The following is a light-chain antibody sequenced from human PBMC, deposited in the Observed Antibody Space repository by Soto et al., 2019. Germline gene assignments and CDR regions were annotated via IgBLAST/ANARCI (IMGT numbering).Light chain of an antibody. V-gene: IGLV1-47*02. CDR1: TSNIGTFY. CDR3: AAWDDTLNAYV. CDR2: LGD. J-gene: IGLJ1*01. Sequence: QAVLTQPPSASSTPGQTVTISCSGSTSNIGTFYVYWYQHLPGTAPKLLIYLGDQRASGVSDRFSGSNSGTSASLAINGLRYDDEADYYCAAWDDTLNAYVFGSGTKLTVL.